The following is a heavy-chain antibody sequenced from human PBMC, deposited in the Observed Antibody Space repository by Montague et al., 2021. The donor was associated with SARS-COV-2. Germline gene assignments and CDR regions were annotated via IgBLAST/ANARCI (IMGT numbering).Heavy chain of an antibody. CDR2: ISYTGST. V-gene: IGHV4-39*01. CDR1: GDSMSGSNSY. CDR3: ARLYIQKTLVGASRRRWCDP. J-gene: IGHJ5*02. D-gene: IGHD1-26*01. Sequence: ESLSLTRSVSGDSMSGSNSYWGWIRQPPGKGLESIGSISYTGSTSYNASLKSRVTMSVDTSKNEFSLRLSSVTASDTDVYYCARLYIQKTLVGASRRRWCDPWDQRSPVTISS.